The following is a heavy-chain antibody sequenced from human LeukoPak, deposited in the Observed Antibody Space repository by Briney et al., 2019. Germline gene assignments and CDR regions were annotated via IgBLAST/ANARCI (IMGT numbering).Heavy chain of an antibody. CDR1: GFTFSSYG. V-gene: IGHV3-33*01. J-gene: IGHJ4*02. D-gene: IGHD3-22*01. CDR2: IWYDGSNK. CDR3: ARAHNYYDSGGYYLLDY. Sequence: PGGSLRLSCAASGFTFSSYGMHWVRQAPGKGLEWVAVIWYDGSNKYYADSVKGRFTISRDNSKNTLYLQMNSLRAEDTAVYYCARAHNYYDSGGYYLLDYWGQGTLVTVSS.